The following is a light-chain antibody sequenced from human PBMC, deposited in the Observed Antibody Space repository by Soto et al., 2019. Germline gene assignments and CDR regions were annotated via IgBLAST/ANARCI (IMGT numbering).Light chain of an antibody. CDR3: QQYNTWPPGPRT. CDR1: QSVGSK. CDR2: GAS. V-gene: IGKV3-15*01. J-gene: IGKJ1*01. Sequence: EIVMTQSPATLSVSPGERATLSCRASQSVGSKLAWYQQKPGQAPRLLIYGASTRATGIPARFSGSGSGAEFTLTISSLQSEEFALYYCQQYNTWPPGPRTFGQGTKVEIK.